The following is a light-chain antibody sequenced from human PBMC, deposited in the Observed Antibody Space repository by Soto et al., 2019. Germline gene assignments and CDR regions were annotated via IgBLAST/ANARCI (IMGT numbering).Light chain of an antibody. CDR1: SSNIGAGYD. CDR3: QSYDSSLSVHV. J-gene: IGLJ1*01. V-gene: IGLV1-40*01. CDR2: GNS. Sequence: QSVLTQPPSVSGAPGQRVTISCTGSSSNIGAGYDVHWYQQLPGTAPKLLIYGNSNRPSGVPDRFSGSKSGTSASLAITGLQAEDEADYYCQSYDSSLSVHVFGTGIKLTVL.